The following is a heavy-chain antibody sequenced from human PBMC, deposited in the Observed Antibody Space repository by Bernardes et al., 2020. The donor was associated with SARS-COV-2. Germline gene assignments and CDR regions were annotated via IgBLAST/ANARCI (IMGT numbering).Heavy chain of an antibody. D-gene: IGHD3-3*01. J-gene: IGHJ4*02. CDR2: ITWDSGSE. CDR3: AKGWRSMAYYFEN. V-gene: IGHV3-9*01. Sequence: GGSLSLSCVGSGFTFDDYAMHWVRQAPGKGLEWVSGITWDSGSEGYAESVRGRFTVARDNAKNSLYLQMNSLRPEDTAFYYCAKGWRSMAYYFENWSQGILVSVAS. CDR1: GFTFDDYA.